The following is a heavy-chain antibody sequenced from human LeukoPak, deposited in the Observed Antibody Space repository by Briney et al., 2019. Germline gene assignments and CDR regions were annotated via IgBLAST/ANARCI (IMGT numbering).Heavy chain of an antibody. CDR2: ISAYNGNT. D-gene: IGHD3-9*01. V-gene: IGHV1-18*01. Sequence: ASVKVSCKASGYTFTSYGISWVRQAPGQGLEWMGWISAYNGNTNYAQKLQGRVTMTTDTSTSTAYMELRGLRSDDTAVYYCARAGHFDWLPALDYWGQGTLVTVSS. CDR1: GYTFTSYG. J-gene: IGHJ4*02. CDR3: ARAGHFDWLPALDY.